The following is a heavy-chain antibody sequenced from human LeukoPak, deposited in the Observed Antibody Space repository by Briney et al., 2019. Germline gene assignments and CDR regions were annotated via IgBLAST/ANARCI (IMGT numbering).Heavy chain of an antibody. CDR1: GYTFTSYG. D-gene: IGHD5-18*01. CDR3: ARSPGRGYSYGYAFWY. CDR2: ISAYNGNT. V-gene: IGHV1-18*04. J-gene: IGHJ4*02. Sequence: ASVKVSCKASGYTFTSYGISWVRQAPGQGLEWMGWISAYNGNTNYAQKLQGRVTMTTDTSTSTAYMELRSPRSDDTAVYYCARSPGRGYSYGYAFWYWGQGTLVTVSS.